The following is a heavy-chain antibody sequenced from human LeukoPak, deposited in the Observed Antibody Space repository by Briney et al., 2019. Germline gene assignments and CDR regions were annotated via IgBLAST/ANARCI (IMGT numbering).Heavy chain of an antibody. CDR2: IIPIFGTA. V-gene: IGHV1-69*05. Sequence: GASVKLSCKASGRTFSSYAISWVRQAPGQGVEWLGGIIPIFGTANYAQKFQGRVTITTDESTSTAYMELSSLRSEDTAVYYCATRDGYNSHYYYYMDVWGKGTTVTVSS. J-gene: IGHJ6*03. CDR1: GRTFSSYA. D-gene: IGHD5-24*01. CDR3: ATRDGYNSHYYYYMDV.